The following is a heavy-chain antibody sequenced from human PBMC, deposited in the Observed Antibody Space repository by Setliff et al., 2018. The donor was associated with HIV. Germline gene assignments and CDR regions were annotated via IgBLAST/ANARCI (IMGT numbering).Heavy chain of an antibody. D-gene: IGHD3-10*01. CDR2: VFHSGSA. V-gene: IGHV4-4*02. Sequence: SETLSLTCAVSGGSISSSNWWSWVRQPPGKGLERIGEVFHSGSANSNASLRGRVMISVDTSKNQFSLKLSAVTAADTAVYYCARDHVFGSRTGFDPWGPGILVTVSS. CDR3: ARDHVFGSRTGFDP. CDR1: GGSISSSNW. J-gene: IGHJ5*02.